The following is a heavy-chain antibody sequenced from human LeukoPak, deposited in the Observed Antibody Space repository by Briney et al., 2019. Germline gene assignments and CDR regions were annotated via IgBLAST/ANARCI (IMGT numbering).Heavy chain of an antibody. D-gene: IGHD6-19*01. V-gene: IGHV4-39*01. J-gene: IGHJ4*02. CDR2: IYYSGST. CDR3: ARSWDSSGWSYFDY. CDR1: GGSISSSSYY. Sequence: SETLSLTCTVSGGSISSSSYYWGWIRQPPGKGLEWIGSIYYSGSTYYNPSLKSRVTISVDTSKNQFSLKLSSVTAADTAVYYCARSWDSSGWSYFDYWGQGTLVTVSS.